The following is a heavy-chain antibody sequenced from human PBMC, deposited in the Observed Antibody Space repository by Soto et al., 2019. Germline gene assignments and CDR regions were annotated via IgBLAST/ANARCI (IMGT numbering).Heavy chain of an antibody. CDR1: GFTFSSYG. D-gene: IGHD3-22*01. J-gene: IGHJ4*02. CDR2: IWYDGSNK. V-gene: IGHV3-33*01. Sequence: GGSLRLSCEASGFTFSSYGMHWVRQAPGKGLEWVAVIWYDGSNKYYADSVKGRFTISRDNSKNTLYLQMNSLRAEDTAVYYCVRGGYYYDSSGYYFDYWGQGTLVTVSS. CDR3: VRGGYYYDSSGYYFDY.